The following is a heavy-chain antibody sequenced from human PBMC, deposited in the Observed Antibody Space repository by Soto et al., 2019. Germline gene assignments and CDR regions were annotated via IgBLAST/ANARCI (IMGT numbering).Heavy chain of an antibody. J-gene: IGHJ6*03. D-gene: IGHD4-17*01. V-gene: IGHV3-23*01. CDR2: ISGSGGST. Sequence: QLGGSLRLSCAASGFTFSSYAMSWVRQAPGKGLEWVSAISGSGGSTYYADSVKGRFTISRDNSKNTLYLQMNSLRAEDTAVYYCAKVKQRVTTRSYYMDVWGKGTTVTVSS. CDR3: AKVKQRVTTRSYYMDV. CDR1: GFTFSSYA.